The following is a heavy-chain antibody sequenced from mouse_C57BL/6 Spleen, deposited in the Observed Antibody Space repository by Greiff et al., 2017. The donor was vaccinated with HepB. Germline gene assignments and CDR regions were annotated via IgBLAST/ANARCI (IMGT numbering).Heavy chain of an antibody. Sequence: QVQLKQSGAELVRPGASVKLSCKASGYTFTDYYINWVKQRPGQGLEWIARIYPGSGNTYYNEKFKGKATLTAEKSSSTAYLQLSSLTSEDSAVYYCARDAAWFAYWGQGTLVTVSA. V-gene: IGHV1-76*01. CDR1: GYTFTDYY. J-gene: IGHJ3*01. CDR2: IYPGSGNT. CDR3: ARDAAWFAY.